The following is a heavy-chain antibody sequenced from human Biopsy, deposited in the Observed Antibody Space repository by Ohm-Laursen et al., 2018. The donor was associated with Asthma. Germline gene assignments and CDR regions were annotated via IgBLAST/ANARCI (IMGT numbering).Heavy chain of an antibody. CDR2: HDHEEGGT. CDR1: GYSLTDLS. Sequence: SVKVSCKISGYSLTDLSMHWVRQAPGQGLEWMGGHDHEEGGTVNARRFQGRVTMTEDTSTDTAYMELSSLSSGDTAVYYCASDFPKDYVRYNFQFWGQGTLVTVSS. D-gene: IGHD4-17*01. J-gene: IGHJ4*02. V-gene: IGHV1-24*01. CDR3: ASDFPKDYVRYNFQF.